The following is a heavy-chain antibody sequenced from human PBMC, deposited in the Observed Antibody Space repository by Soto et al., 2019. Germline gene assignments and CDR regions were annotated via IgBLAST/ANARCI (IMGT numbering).Heavy chain of an antibody. CDR1: CGSISSYY. CDR2: IYYSGST. V-gene: IGHV4-59*01. CDR3: ARLVRGDYNFDY. Sequence: SETLSLTCTVSCGSISSYYWSWIRQPPGKGLEWIGYIYYSGSTNYNPSLKSRVTISVDTSKNQFSLKLSSVTAADTAVYYCARLVRGDYNFDYWGQGTLVTVSS. D-gene: IGHD4-17*01. J-gene: IGHJ4*02.